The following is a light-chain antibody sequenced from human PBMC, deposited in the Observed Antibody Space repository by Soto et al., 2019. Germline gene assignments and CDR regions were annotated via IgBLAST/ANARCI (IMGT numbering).Light chain of an antibody. CDR2: GAS. V-gene: IGKV3-15*01. J-gene: IGKJ1*01. CDR1: QSVEFY. CDR3: QHYNTWPRGT. Sequence: EIVMTQSPGTLSVSPGESATLSCRANQSVEFYLAWYQHKPGQAPRLLIYGASNRATGVPARFSGSGSGTEFTLTISNVLSEDCAIYYCQHYNTWPRGTFGQGTKVDIK.